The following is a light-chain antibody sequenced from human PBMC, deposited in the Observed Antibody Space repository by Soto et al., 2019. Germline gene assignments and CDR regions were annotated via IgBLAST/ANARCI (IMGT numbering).Light chain of an antibody. V-gene: IGKV3-11*01. J-gene: IGKJ5*01. CDR1: QNVSHY. CDR2: DAS. Sequence: EIVSTQSPATLSLSPGERATLSCRASQNVSHYLAWYQQKPGQAPRLLIYDASNRATGIPARFSGSGSGTDFTLTISSLESEDFAVYYCQQRANWPPITFGQGTRLEIK. CDR3: QQRANWPPIT.